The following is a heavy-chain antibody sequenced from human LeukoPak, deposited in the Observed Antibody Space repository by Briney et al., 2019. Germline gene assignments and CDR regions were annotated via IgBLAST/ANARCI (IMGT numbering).Heavy chain of an antibody. CDR3: AGQTTYYDSSGYYLPLDY. D-gene: IGHD3-22*01. Sequence: SETLSLTCAVYGGSFSGYYWSWIRQPPGKGLEWIGEINHSGSTNYNPSLKSRVTISVDTSKNQFSLKLSSVTAADTAVYYCAGQTTYYDSSGYYLPLDYWGQGTLVTVSS. J-gene: IGHJ4*02. CDR2: INHSGST. V-gene: IGHV4-34*01. CDR1: GGSFSGYY.